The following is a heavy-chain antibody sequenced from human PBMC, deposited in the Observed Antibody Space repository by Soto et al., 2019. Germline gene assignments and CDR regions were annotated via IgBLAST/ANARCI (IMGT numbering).Heavy chain of an antibody. D-gene: IGHD3-22*01. CDR3: AKDRIGGYYYDSSGHDALDI. V-gene: IGHV3-23*01. CDR1: GFTFSSYA. Sequence: QPGGSLRLSCAASGFTFSSYAMSWVRQAPGKGLEWVSAISGSGGSTYYADSVKGRFTISRDNSKNTLYLQMNSLRAEDTAVYYCAKDRIGGYYYDSSGHDALDIWGQGTMVTVSS. CDR2: ISGSGGST. J-gene: IGHJ3*02.